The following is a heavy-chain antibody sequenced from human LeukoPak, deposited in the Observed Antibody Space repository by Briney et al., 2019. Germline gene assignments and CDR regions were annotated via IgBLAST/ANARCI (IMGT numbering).Heavy chain of an antibody. Sequence: GGSLRLSCAASGFTFSSHWMSWVRQAPGKGLEWVANINQDGSEKNYVDSVKGRFTISRDNGRNSLYLQMNSLRGEDTAVYHCVRVKSGFTIFDYWGQGTLVTVSS. J-gene: IGHJ4*02. CDR3: VRVKSGFTIFDY. CDR2: INQDGSEK. CDR1: GFTFSSHW. V-gene: IGHV3-7*01. D-gene: IGHD3-3*01.